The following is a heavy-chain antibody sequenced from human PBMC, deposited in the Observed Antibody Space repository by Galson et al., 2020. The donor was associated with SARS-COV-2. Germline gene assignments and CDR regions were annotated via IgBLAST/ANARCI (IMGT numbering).Heavy chain of an antibody. CDR2: ISYDGTTK. CDR1: GFTLGSSA. V-gene: IGHV3-30*04. CDR3: ARETDDHTSSWFDS. J-gene: IGHJ5*01. Sequence: QLGESLKISCAASGFTLGSSAMHWVRQDPGKGLEWLAIISYDGTTKYNSESVKGRFTISRDISKNTLYLQMNSLRPEDTAVYYCARETDDHTSSWFDSWGQGTLVTVSS. D-gene: IGHD6-13*01.